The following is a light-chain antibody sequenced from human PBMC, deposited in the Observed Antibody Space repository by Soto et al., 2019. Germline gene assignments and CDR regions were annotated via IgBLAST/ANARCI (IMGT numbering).Light chain of an antibody. V-gene: IGLV1-51*01. CDR3: GSWDSSLSAYV. CDR2: DDN. CDR1: SSNIGGNS. Sequence: QSMLTQPPSVSAAPGQKVTISCSGSSSNIGGNSVSWYQQLPGTAPKLLIYDDNKRPSGIPDRFSGSKSGTSATLGITGFQTGDEADYYCGSWDSSLSAYVFGTGTMVTV. J-gene: IGLJ1*01.